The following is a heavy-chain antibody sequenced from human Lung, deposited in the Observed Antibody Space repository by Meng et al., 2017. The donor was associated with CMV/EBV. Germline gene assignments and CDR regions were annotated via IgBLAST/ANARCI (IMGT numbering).Heavy chain of an antibody. CDR3: ARVEVGITSGDY. Sequence: QVQLVQSGGEVKNPGALVKVSCKASGYTFTSDGFNWVRQAPGQGLEWMGWSSAYNGNTNYAQTLQGRLTMTTDTSTSTAYMELRSLRSDDTAVYYCARVEVGITSGDYWGQGTLVTVSS. J-gene: IGHJ4*02. CDR1: GYTFTSDG. CDR2: SSAYNGNT. V-gene: IGHV1-18*01. D-gene: IGHD1-26*01.